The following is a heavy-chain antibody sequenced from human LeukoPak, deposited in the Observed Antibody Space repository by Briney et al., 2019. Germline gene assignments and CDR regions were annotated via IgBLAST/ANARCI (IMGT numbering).Heavy chain of an antibody. CDR1: GFTVSSSY. V-gene: IGHV3-66*02. CDR2: IYSGGST. D-gene: IGHD2-2*01. J-gene: IGHJ3*02. CDR3: ARDVSLYCSSATCFHDAFDI. Sequence: GGSLRLSCAASGFTVSSSYMSWVRQAPGKGLEWVSVIYSGGSTDYADSVKGRFTISRDNSKNTLYLQMNSLRAEDTAVYYCARDVSLYCSSATCFHDAFDIWGQGTMVTVSP.